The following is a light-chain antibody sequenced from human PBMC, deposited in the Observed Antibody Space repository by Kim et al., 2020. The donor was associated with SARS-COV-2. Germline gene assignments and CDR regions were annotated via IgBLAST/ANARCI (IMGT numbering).Light chain of an antibody. J-gene: IGLJ2*01. V-gene: IGLV2-23*02. Sequence: GHSITISCTGTSSDVRSYNLVSWYQQHPGKAPKLMIYEVSKRPSGVSNRFSGSKSGNTASLTISGLQAEDEADYYCCSYAGSSTLVFGGGTQLTVL. CDR3: CSYAGSSTLV. CDR1: SSDVRSYNL. CDR2: EVS.